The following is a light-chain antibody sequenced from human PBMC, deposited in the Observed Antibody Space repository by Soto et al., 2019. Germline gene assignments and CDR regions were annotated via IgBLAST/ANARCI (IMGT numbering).Light chain of an antibody. CDR1: QSVGSD. J-gene: IGKJ4*01. CDR3: QQFSSYPLT. V-gene: IGKV3-20*01. Sequence: EIVMTQSPATMSVSPGARATLSCRASQSVGSDLACYQQKPGQAPRLVIYGASSRATGMPDRFSGSGSGTDFTLTIIRLEPEDFAVYYCQQFSSYPLTFGLGTKVGIK. CDR2: GAS.